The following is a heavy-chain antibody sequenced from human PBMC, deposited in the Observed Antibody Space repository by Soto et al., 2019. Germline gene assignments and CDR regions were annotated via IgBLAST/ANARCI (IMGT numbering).Heavy chain of an antibody. D-gene: IGHD5-18*01. CDR3: ATPGGGYTYGFDY. V-gene: IGHV4-39*01. Sequence: QLQLQESGPGLVKPSETLSLTCSVSGGSISSSSYYWGWIRQPPGKGLEWIGSIHDTGSTYYNPSLKSRLTISVDTSNKEFSLNLSSVTAADTAVYYCATPGGGYTYGFDYWGQGALVTVSS. CDR1: GGSISSSSYY. CDR2: IHDTGST. J-gene: IGHJ4*02.